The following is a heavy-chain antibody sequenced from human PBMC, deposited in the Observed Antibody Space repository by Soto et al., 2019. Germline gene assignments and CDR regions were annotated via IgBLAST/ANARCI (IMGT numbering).Heavy chain of an antibody. D-gene: IGHD3-3*02. CDR1: GFTFSSYG. J-gene: IGHJ4*02. CDR2: IKEDASQT. V-gene: IGHV3-7*02. Sequence: PGGSLRLSCAASGFTFSSYGMSWVRQAPGKGLEWVANIKEDASQTFYADSVKARLTVSRDNARNSLYLEINSLGAEDTAMYYCAKVQFGSGFWGLDYWGQGTLVTVSS. CDR3: AKVQFGSGFWGLDY.